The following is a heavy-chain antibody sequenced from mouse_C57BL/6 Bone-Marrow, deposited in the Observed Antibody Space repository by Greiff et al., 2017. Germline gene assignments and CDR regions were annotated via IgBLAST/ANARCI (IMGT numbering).Heavy chain of an antibody. D-gene: IGHD2-4*01. CDR2: INPSSGYT. J-gene: IGHJ4*01. V-gene: IGHV1-4*01. CDR1: GYTFTSYT. Sequence: QVQLQQSGAELARPGASVKMSCKASGYTFTSYTMHWVKQRPGQGLEWIGYINPSSGYTKYNQKFKDKATLTADKSSSTAYMQLISLTSEDSAVYYCATQIYYDYDGRRNDAMDYWGQGTSVTVSS. CDR3: ATQIYYDYDGRRNDAMDY.